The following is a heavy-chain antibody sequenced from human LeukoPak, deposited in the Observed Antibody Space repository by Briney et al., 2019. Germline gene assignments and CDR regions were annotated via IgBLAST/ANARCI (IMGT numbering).Heavy chain of an antibody. Sequence: GGSLRLSCAASGFTFSSYGMHWVRQAPGKGLEWVAVISYDGSNKYYADSVKGRFTISRDNSKNTLYLQMNSLRAEDTAVYYCARDGQGGSYSSSSEFDYWGQGTLVTVSS. D-gene: IGHD6-6*01. CDR1: GFTFSSYG. J-gene: IGHJ4*02. CDR2: ISYDGSNK. V-gene: IGHV3-30*03. CDR3: ARDGQGGSYSSSSEFDY.